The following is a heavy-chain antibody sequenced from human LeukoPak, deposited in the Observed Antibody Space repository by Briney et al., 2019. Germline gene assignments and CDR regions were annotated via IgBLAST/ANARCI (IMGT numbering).Heavy chain of an antibody. CDR1: GLTLSNYA. CDR2: ISGNSNSI. V-gene: IGHV3-23*01. D-gene: IGHD3-10*01. Sequence: PGGSLRLSCEVSGLTLSNYAMSWVRRAPGKGLEWVAAISGNSNSIYYADSVKGRFTISRDNSKNTLYLQMNRLRAEDTALYYCAKGGITLVRGSFDYWGQGTLVTVSS. CDR3: AKGGITLVRGSFDY. J-gene: IGHJ4*02.